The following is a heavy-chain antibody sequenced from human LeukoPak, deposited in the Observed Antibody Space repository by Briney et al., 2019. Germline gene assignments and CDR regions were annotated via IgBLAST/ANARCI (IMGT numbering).Heavy chain of an antibody. CDR2: INPSGGSK. J-gene: IGHJ3*02. Sequence: ASVKVSCKASGYTFTSYYMHWVRQAPGQGLEWMGIINPSGGSKSYAQKFQGRVTMTRDTSTSAVYMELSSLRSEDTAVYYCARPDYDLAFDIWGQGTMVTVSS. CDR1: GYTFTSYY. CDR3: ARPDYDLAFDI. D-gene: IGHD3-3*01. V-gene: IGHV1-46*01.